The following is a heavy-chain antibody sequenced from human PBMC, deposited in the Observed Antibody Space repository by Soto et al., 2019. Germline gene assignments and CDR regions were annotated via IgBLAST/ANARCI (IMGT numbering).Heavy chain of an antibody. J-gene: IGHJ6*02. CDR2: IYYSGGT. Sequence: PSETLSLTCTVSGGSISSSSYYWGWIRQPPGKGLEWIGSIYYSGGTYYNPSLKSRVTISVDTSKNQFSLKLSSVTAADTAVYYCAREVAALVTLFYYYGMDVWGQGTTVTVSS. V-gene: IGHV4-39*02. D-gene: IGHD6-6*01. CDR1: GGSISSSSYY. CDR3: AREVAALVTLFYYYGMDV.